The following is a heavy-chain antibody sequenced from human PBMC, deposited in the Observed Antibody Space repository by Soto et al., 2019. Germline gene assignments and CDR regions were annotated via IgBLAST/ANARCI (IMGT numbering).Heavy chain of an antibody. CDR1: GFTFSNAW. V-gene: IGHV3-15*07. D-gene: IGHD3-9*01. J-gene: IGHJ4*02. CDR3: TTASYYDILTGYYRRPSFDY. CDR2: IKSKTDGGTT. Sequence: GGSLRLSCAASGFTFSNAWMNWVRQAPGKGLEWVGRIKSKTDGGTTDYAAPVKGRFTISRDDSKNTLYLQMNSLKTEDTAVYYCTTASYYDILTGYYRRPSFDYWGQGTLVTVS.